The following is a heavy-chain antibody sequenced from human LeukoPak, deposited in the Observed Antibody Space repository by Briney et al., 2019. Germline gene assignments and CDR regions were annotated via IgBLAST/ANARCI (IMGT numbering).Heavy chain of an antibody. CDR3: ARDLARYSSGWLGDY. V-gene: IGHV3-30*04. J-gene: IGHJ4*02. CDR1: GFTFSSYA. Sequence: GGSLRLSCAASGFTFSSYAMHWVRQAPGKGLEWVAVISYDGSNKYYADSVKGRFTISRDNSKNTLYLQMNSLRAEDTAVYYCARDLARYSSGWLGDYWGQGTLVTVSS. D-gene: IGHD6-19*01. CDR2: ISYDGSNK.